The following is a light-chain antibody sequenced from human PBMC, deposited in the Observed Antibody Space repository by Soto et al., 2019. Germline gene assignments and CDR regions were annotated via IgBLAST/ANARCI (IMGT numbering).Light chain of an antibody. CDR1: QSVSSRF. CDR3: QQFHISRT. V-gene: IGKV3-20*01. Sequence: EIVLTQSPGTLSLSPGERATLSCRASQSVSSRFLAWYQQKPGQAPRLLMYGASSRATGIPDRFSGTGSGTDFTLTISRLEPEDFAVYYCQQFHISRTFGQGTKVEIK. J-gene: IGKJ1*01. CDR2: GAS.